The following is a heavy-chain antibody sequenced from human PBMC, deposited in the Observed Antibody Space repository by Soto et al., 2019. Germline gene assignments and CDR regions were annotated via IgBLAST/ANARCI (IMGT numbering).Heavy chain of an antibody. V-gene: IGHV1-69*04. CDR3: ARDQITMIRGGPGWYFDY. D-gene: IGHD3-10*01. CDR2: IIPILGIA. J-gene: IGHJ4*02. CDR1: GGTFSSYT. Sequence: SVKVSCKASGGTFSSYTISWVRQAPGQGLEWMGRIIPILGIANYAQKFQGRVTITADKSTSTAYMELSSLRSEDTAVYYCARDQITMIRGGPGWYFDYWGQGTLVTVSS.